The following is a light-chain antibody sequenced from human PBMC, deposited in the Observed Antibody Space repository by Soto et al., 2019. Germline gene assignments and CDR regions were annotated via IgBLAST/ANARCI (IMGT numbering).Light chain of an antibody. CDR2: EVS. J-gene: IGLJ1*01. CDR3: SSYTSSSTLV. Sequence: QSVLTQPASVSRSPGQSITISCTGTSSDVGGYNYVSWYQQHPGNAPKLMIYEVSNRTSGVSNRFSGSKSGNTASPTISGLQADDEDDYYASSYTSSSTLVFGTGTKLTVL. CDR1: SSDVGGYNY. V-gene: IGLV2-14*01.